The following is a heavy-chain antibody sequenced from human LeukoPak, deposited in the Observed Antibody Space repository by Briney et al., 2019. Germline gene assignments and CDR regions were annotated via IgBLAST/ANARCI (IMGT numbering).Heavy chain of an antibody. J-gene: IGHJ5*02. CDR2: MNPNRGHT. D-gene: IGHD2-15*01. CDR1: GYTFTSYD. CDR3: ARASGYCSGGSCYGGNWFDP. V-gene: IGHV1-8*01. Sequence: ASVKLSCNASGYTFTSYDTNWVRQVTGQLIEWMGWMNPNRGHTGCAQKFQGRVTMTRNNSIRTAYMELSSLRSEDTDVYYCARASGYCSGGSCYGGNWFDPWGQGTLVTVSS.